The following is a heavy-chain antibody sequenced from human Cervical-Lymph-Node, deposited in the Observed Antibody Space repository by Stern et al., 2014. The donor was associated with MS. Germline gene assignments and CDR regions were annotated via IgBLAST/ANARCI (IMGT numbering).Heavy chain of an antibody. D-gene: IGHD6-13*01. CDR2: IHPHSGGT. CDR3: ARSAIEIAAPGHFDY. V-gene: IGHV1-2*06. Sequence: QVQLVQSGAEVKKPGASVKVSCKASGYTFTGYFMHWVRQAPGQGLEWMGRIHPHSGGTEYAQKFQGRVTMTRDTSISTAYMRMSRLRSDDKAVYYCARSAIEIAAPGHFDYWGQGTLVTVSS. J-gene: IGHJ4*02. CDR1: GYTFTGYF.